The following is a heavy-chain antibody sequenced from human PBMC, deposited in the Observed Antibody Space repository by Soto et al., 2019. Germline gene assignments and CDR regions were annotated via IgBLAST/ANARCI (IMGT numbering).Heavy chain of an antibody. CDR2: IIPIFGTA. CDR1: GGTFSSYA. J-gene: IGHJ6*02. CDR3: ARNPDTTYSYGMDV. V-gene: IGHV1-69*12. Sequence: QVQLVQSGAEVKKPGSSVKVSCKASGGTFSSYAISWVRQAPGQGLEWMGGIIPIFGTANYAQKFQGRVTITADESTSTAYRELSSLSSEDTDVYYCARNPDTTYSYGMDVWGQGSTVTVS.